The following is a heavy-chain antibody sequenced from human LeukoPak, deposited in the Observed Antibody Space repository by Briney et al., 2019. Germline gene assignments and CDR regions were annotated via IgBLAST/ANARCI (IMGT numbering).Heavy chain of an antibody. CDR2: ISNHNGNT. CDR1: GFTFSAYG. CDR3: TRGIALATAYYFDS. J-gene: IGHJ4*02. V-gene: IGHV1-18*04. Sequence: WASVKVSCTTSGFTFSAYGIAWVRQAPGHGPEWMGWISNHNGNTNYAQKFQDRITVTTETSTGTVSMELRSLKPDDTAIYYCTRGIALATAYYFDSWGRGTRSPSP. D-gene: IGHD6-25*01.